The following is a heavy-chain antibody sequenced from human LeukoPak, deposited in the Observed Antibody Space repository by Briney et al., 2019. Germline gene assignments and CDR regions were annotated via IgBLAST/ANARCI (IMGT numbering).Heavy chain of an antibody. D-gene: IGHD2-21*02. CDR3: SRSGSGDCYFCRPGQD. CDR2: IRSKTYDKIT. Sequence: PGGSLRLSCTGSGFTFGDYAMNWVRQVPGKGLEWIGFIRSKTYDKITEYAASVKDRFTISRDDSKNIAYLQINSLKVEDTAVYYCSRSGSGDCYFCRPGQDWGQGTLITVSS. V-gene: IGHV3-49*04. J-gene: IGHJ4*02. CDR1: GFTFGDYA.